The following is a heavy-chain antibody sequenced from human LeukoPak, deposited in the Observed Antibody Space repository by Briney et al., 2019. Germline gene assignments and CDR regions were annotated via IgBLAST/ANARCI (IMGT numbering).Heavy chain of an antibody. CDR3: AKFTRSSGDCL. D-gene: IGHD2-21*01. CDR1: GFIFSNYA. V-gene: IGHV3-23*01. Sequence: GGSLRLSCAASGFIFSNYAMSWVRQAPARGLEWVSSLRGDGETFYADSVKGRFTISRDNAKNSLYLQMNSLRAEDTAVYYCAKFTRSSGDCLWGQGILVTVSS. CDR2: LRGDGET. J-gene: IGHJ4*02.